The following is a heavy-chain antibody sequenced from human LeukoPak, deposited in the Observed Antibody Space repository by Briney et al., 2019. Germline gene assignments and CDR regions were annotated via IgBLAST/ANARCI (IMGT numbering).Heavy chain of an antibody. CDR1: GFTFSSYR. D-gene: IGHD5-12*01. J-gene: IGHJ5*02. CDR3: ARERGYGGYKWFDP. CDR2: ISSSSDYI. V-gene: IGHV3-21*01. Sequence: AGSLRLSCAASGFTFSSYRMNWVRQAPGKGLEWVSCISSSSDYIYYADSAKGRFTISRDNAKNSLYLQMNSLRAEDTAVYYCARERGYGGYKWFDPWGQGTLVTVSS.